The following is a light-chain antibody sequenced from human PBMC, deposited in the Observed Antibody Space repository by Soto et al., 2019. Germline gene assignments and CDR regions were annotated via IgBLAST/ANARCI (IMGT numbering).Light chain of an antibody. V-gene: IGKV1-5*03. CDR1: RAINIW. Sequence: DIQMTQSPSTLSVSVGDRVTITCRASRAINIWLAWYQQKPGKAPKLLIYQTSTLKSGVPSRFSGSGSGTEFTLTINSLQPDDFATYYCQQYNSYPHTFGQGTKLEIK. CDR3: QQYNSYPHT. J-gene: IGKJ2*01. CDR2: QTS.